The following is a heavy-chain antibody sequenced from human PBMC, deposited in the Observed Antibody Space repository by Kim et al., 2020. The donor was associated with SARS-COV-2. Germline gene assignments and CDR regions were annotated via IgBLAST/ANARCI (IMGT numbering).Heavy chain of an antibody. CDR3: ARDGHYGGSRYYFDY. CDR1: GFTFSSYG. V-gene: IGHV3-33*01. D-gene: IGHD4-17*01. CDR2: IWYDGSNK. J-gene: IGHJ4*02. Sequence: GGSLRLSCAASGFTFSSYGMHWVRQAPGKGLEWVAVIWYDGSNKYYADSVKGRFTISRDNSKNTLYLQMNSLRAEDTAVYYCARDGHYGGSRYYFDYWGQGTLVTVSS.